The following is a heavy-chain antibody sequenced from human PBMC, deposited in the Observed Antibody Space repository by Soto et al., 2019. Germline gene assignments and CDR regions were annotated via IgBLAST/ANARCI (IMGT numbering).Heavy chain of an antibody. Sequence: QVQLVQSGAEVKKPGSSVSVSCEASGGAFSTLAINWVRQAPGQGLEWMGGIIPVFVSTNYAQKFQGRITIIPDPSAHTAYLELSSLGSEDTAVYYCAAKSGYPYYFDYWGQGTLVTVSS. J-gene: IGHJ4*02. V-gene: IGHV1-69*01. CDR1: GGAFSTLA. CDR3: AAKSGYPYYFDY. CDR2: IIPVFVST. D-gene: IGHD3-3*01.